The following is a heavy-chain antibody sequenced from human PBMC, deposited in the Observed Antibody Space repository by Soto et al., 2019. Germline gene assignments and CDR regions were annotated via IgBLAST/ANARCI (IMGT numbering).Heavy chain of an antibody. CDR3: ARLWGIADHDS. D-gene: IGHD2-21*01. Sequence: QVQLVQSGAEVKKPGSLVKVSCKSSGITFKTYSVSWVRQAPGHGLEWMGGVIPILGKPMYAQKFQDRFTITADESSQTVFMELTSLTSDDTAVYYCARLWGIADHDSWGQGTRVTVSS. J-gene: IGHJ5*01. V-gene: IGHV1-69*12. CDR2: VIPILGKP. CDR1: GITFKTYS.